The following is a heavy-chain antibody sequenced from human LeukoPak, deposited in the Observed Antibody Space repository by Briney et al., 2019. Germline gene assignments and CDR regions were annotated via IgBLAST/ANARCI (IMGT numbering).Heavy chain of an antibody. CDR1: GFTFSDYY. D-gene: IGHD3-22*01. CDR2: ISSSGSTI. Sequence: RSGGSLRLSCAASGFTFSDYYMSWIRQAPGKGLEWVSYISSSGSTIYYADSVKGRFTISRDNAKNSLYLQMSSLRAEDTAVYYCARDRYYDSSGYYYDWAPPDYWGQGTLVTVSS. CDR3: ARDRYYDSSGYYYDWAPPDY. J-gene: IGHJ4*02. V-gene: IGHV3-11*01.